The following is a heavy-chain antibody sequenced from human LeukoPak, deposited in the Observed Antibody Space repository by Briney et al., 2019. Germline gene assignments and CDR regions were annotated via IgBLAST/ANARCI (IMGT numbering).Heavy chain of an antibody. Sequence: GSLRLSCEASGFTFSDYGMNWVRQSPGKGLEWISYIDDSSGAIYYADSVKGRFAISRDNAKNSLYLQMNSLRAEDTAVYYCARSSISSSYTYWGQGTLVTVSS. CDR1: GFTFSDYG. CDR3: ARSSISSSYTY. J-gene: IGHJ4*02. CDR2: IDDSSGAI. V-gene: IGHV3-48*04. D-gene: IGHD2-2*02.